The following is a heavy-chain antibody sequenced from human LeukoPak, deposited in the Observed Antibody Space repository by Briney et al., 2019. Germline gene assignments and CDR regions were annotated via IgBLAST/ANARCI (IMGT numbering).Heavy chain of an antibody. CDR1: GFTFSTYP. V-gene: IGHV3-64*01. CDR3: AGQTYSNSWAFDP. J-gene: IGHJ5*02. Sequence: GSLRLSCAASGFTFSTYPMHWVRQAPGKGLEYGSAISSNGGSTFYANSVKGRFTISRDNSKNTLYLQMGSLRPEDMAVYYCAGQTYSNSWAFDPWGQGTLVAVSS. D-gene: IGHD6-13*01. CDR2: ISSNGGST.